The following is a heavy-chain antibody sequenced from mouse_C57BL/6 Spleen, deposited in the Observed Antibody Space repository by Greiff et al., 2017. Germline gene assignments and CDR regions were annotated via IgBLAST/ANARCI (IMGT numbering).Heavy chain of an antibody. D-gene: IGHD2-3*01. Sequence: EVMLVESGGGLVKPGGSLKLSCAASGFTFSSYAMSWVRQTPEKRLEWVATISDGGSYTYYPDNVKGRFTISRDNAKNNLYLQMSHLKSEDTAMYYCARDDGYYYSDNRGESTTLSDSS. CDR2: ISDGGSYT. CDR1: GFTFSSYA. J-gene: IGHJ2*01. CDR3: ARDDGYYYSDN. V-gene: IGHV5-4*01.